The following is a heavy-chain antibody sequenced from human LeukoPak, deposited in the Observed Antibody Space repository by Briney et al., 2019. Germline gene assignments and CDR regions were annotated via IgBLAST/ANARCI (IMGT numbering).Heavy chain of an antibody. V-gene: IGHV3-74*01. CDR3: TRDPGNSPDY. CDR2: VNSDGTRT. Sequence: GGSLRLSCAGSGFTFSYYWMHWVRQAPGKGLVWVSRVNSDGTRTSYADSVKGRFTISRDNAKNTLYLQMNSLGAEDTAVYYCTRDPGNSPDYWGQGTLVTVSS. CDR1: GFTFSYYW. J-gene: IGHJ4*02. D-gene: IGHD4-23*01.